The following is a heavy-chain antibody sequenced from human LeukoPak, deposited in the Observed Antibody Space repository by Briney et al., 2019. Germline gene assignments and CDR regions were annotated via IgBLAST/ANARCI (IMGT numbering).Heavy chain of an antibody. Sequence: PSETLSLTCTVSGGSISSYYWSWIRQPPGKGLEWIGYIYYSGSTNYNPSLKSRVTISVDTSKNQFSLKLSSVTAADTAVYYCARVDCSSTSCYAMSAFDIWGQGTMVTVSS. D-gene: IGHD2-2*01. V-gene: IGHV4-59*01. J-gene: IGHJ3*02. CDR3: ARVDCSSTSCYAMSAFDI. CDR2: IYYSGST. CDR1: GGSISSYY.